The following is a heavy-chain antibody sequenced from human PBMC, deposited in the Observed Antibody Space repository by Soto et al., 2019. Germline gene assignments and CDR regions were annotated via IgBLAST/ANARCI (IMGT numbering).Heavy chain of an antibody. V-gene: IGHV3-11*06. J-gene: IGHJ5*02. D-gene: IGHD6-13*01. CDR2: ISSSSSYI. Sequence: LRLSCAASGFTFSDYYMNWIRQAPGKGLEWVSYISSSSSYIYYADSVKGRFTISRDNAKNSLYLQMNSLRAEDTAVYYCARDTIAATNWFDPWGQGTLVTVSS. CDR1: GFTFSDYY. CDR3: ARDTIAATNWFDP.